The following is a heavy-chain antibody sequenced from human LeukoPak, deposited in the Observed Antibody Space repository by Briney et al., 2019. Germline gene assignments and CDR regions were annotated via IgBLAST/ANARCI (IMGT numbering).Heavy chain of an antibody. CDR3: ARDPYYFESSGLHDVFDI. V-gene: IGHV4-34*01. Sequence: SETLSLTCAVYGGSFSGYYWSWIRQPPGKGLEWIGEINHSGSTDYNPSLKSRVTISVDTSKNQFSLKLSSVTAADTAVYYCARDPYYFESSGLHDVFDIWGQGTMVTVSS. CDR1: GGSFSGYY. J-gene: IGHJ3*02. CDR2: INHSGST. D-gene: IGHD3-22*01.